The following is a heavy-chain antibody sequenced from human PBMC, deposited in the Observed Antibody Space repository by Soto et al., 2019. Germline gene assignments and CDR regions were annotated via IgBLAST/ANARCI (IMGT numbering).Heavy chain of an antibody. CDR3: ARVRVVVAANYWYFDL. CDR2: MNPNSGIT. V-gene: IGHV1-8*01. Sequence: QVQLVQSGAEVKKPGASVKVSCKASGYTFTSYDINWVRQATGQGLEWMGWMNPNSGITGYAQKFQGRVTMTRNTSISTAYMELSSLRSEDTAVYYCARVRVVVAANYWYFDLWGRGTLVTVSS. D-gene: IGHD2-15*01. J-gene: IGHJ2*01. CDR1: GYTFTSYD.